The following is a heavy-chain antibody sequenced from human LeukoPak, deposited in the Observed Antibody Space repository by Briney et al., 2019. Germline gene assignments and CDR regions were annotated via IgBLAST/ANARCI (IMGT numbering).Heavy chain of an antibody. D-gene: IGHD1-26*01. J-gene: IGHJ4*02. CDR2: MNPNSGNT. Sequence: ASVKVSCKASGYTFTSYDINWVRQATGQGLEWMGWMNPNSGNTGYAQKFQGRVTMTRNTSISTAYMELSSLRSEDTAVYYCARASGSYFGTRGYFDYWGQGTLVTVSS. CDR1: GYTFTSYD. CDR3: ARASGSYFGTRGYFDY. V-gene: IGHV1-8*01.